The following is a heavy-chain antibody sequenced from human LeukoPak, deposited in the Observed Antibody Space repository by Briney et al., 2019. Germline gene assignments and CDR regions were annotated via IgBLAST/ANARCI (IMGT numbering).Heavy chain of an antibody. CDR2: ISGSAGTT. D-gene: IGHD3/OR15-3a*01. CDR3: ARGPYGLFDY. CDR1: GFTFSTYA. Sequence: GSLRLSCAAPGFTFSTYAMSWVRQAPGKGLEWVSAISGSAGTTYYADSVKGRFTISRDNSKNTLYLQMHSLRAEDTAVYYCARGPYGLFDYWGQGTLVTVSS. V-gene: IGHV3-23*01. J-gene: IGHJ4*02.